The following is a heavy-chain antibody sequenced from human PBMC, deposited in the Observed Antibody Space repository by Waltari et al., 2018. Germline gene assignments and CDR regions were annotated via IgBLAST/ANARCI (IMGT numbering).Heavy chain of an antibody. CDR1: GYSISSGYY. CDR2: IYHSGIT. Sequence: QVQLQESGPGLVQPSETLSLTCAVSGYSISSGYYWGWIRPPPGQGLEWIGSIYHSGITYYNPSLKSRVTISVDTSKNQFSLKLSSVTAADTAVYYCARHGTSSGRGYSGYPTTFDYWGQGTLVTVSS. J-gene: IGHJ4*02. D-gene: IGHD5-12*01. V-gene: IGHV4-38-2*01. CDR3: ARHGTSSGRGYSGYPTTFDY.